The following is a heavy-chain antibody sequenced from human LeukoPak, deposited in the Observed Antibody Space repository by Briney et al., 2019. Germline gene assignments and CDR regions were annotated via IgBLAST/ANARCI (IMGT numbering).Heavy chain of an antibody. D-gene: IGHD3-10*01. J-gene: IGHJ2*01. CDR1: GGSISSYY. CDR2: IYYSGST. CDR3: ARTPYYYGSGSGARYFDL. V-gene: IGHV4-59*01. Sequence: PSETLSLTCTVSGGSISSYYWSWIRQPPGKGLEWIGYIYYSGSTNYNPSLKSRVTISVDTSKNQFSLKLSPVTAADTAVYYCARTPYYYGSGSGARYFDLWGRGTLVTVSS.